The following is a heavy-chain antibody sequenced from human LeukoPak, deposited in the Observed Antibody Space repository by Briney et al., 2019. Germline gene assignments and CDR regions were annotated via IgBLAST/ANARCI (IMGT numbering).Heavy chain of an antibody. Sequence: GGSLRLSCAASGFTFSSHDMHWVRQAPGKGLEWVAFIRYDESNKYYADSVKGRFTISRDNSKNTLYLQMNSLRAEDTAVYYCAKSIPAIAVAVSTRQWGQGTLVTVSS. CDR3: AKSIPAIAVAVSTRQ. CDR2: IRYDESNK. D-gene: IGHD6-19*01. J-gene: IGHJ4*02. CDR1: GFTFSSHD. V-gene: IGHV3-30*02.